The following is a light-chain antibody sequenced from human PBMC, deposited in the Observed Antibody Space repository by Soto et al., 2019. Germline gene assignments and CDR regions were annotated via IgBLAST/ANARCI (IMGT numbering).Light chain of an antibody. J-gene: IGLJ3*02. CDR3: SSYTSSSLWL. V-gene: IGLV2-14*01. CDR2: EVS. CDR1: SSDVGGYNY. Sequence: QSALTQPASVAGSRGQSITISCTGTSSDVGGYNYVSWYQQHPGKAPKLMIYEVSNRPSGVSNRFSGSKSGNTASLTISGRQAEEVADYYCSSYTSSSLWLFGGGTKLTVL.